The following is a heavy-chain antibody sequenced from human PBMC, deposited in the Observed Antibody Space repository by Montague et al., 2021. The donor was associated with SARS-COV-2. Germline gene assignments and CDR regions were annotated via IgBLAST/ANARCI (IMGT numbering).Heavy chain of an antibody. J-gene: IGHJ3*01. CDR1: GFTFSNYA. CDR2: INGGGTYI. Sequence: SLRLSWAVSGFTFSNYAMGWVRQAPGKGLEWVSFINGGGTYIYYADSVKGRFTISRDDSENALYLQMSSLRAEDTAVYYCARGPVSDAFDVWGQGTMVTVSS. V-gene: IGHV3-23*03. CDR3: ARGPVSDAFDV. D-gene: IGHD1-14*01.